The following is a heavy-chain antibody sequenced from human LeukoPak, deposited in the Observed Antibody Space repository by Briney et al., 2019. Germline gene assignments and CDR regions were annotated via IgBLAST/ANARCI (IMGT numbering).Heavy chain of an antibody. Sequence: ASVKVSCEASGYNFTTYDINWVRQATGQGPEWMGWINPNSGGTNYAQKFQGRVTMTRDTSISTAYMELSRLRSDDTAVYYCARAVYYDILTGYYKDYYYYGMDVWGQGTTVTVSS. D-gene: IGHD3-9*01. CDR2: INPNSGGT. CDR1: GYNFTTYD. J-gene: IGHJ6*02. V-gene: IGHV1-2*02. CDR3: ARAVYYDILTGYYKDYYYYGMDV.